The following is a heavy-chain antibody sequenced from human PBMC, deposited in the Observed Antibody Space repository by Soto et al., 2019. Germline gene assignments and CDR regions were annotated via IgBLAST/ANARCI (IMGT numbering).Heavy chain of an antibody. CDR3: AGHVQETGYRSAGTCSRFDY. Sequence: SETLSLTCTVSGGSISSISDYWGWIRQPPGKGLEWIGSMYYSGSAYYNPSLERRVTISVDTSKNQFSLKLASVTAADTAVYYCAGHVQETGYRSAGTCSRFDYWGQGTQVTVSS. V-gene: IGHV4-39*01. CDR1: GGSISSISDY. CDR2: MYYSGSA. J-gene: IGHJ4*02. D-gene: IGHD2-15*01.